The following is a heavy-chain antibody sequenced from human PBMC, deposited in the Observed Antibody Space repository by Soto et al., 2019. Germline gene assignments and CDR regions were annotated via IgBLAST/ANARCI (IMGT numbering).Heavy chain of an antibody. J-gene: IGHJ6*02. D-gene: IGHD2-21*01. CDR1: GFTFTSSA. CDR2: IVVGSGNT. CDR3: AAGGDSHYYYYGMDV. Sequence: GASVKVSCKASGFTFTSSAVQWVRQARGQRLEWIGWIVVGSGNTNYAQKFQERVTITRDMSTSTAYMELSSLRSEDTAVYYCAAGGDSHYYYYGMDVWGQGTTVTVSS. V-gene: IGHV1-58*01.